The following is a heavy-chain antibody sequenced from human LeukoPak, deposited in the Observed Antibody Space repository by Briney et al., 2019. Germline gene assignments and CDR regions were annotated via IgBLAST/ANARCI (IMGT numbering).Heavy chain of an antibody. V-gene: IGHV1-69*04. CDR2: IIPILGIA. J-gene: IGHJ4*02. Sequence: SVKVSCKASGGTFSSYAISWVRQAPGQGLEWMGRIIPILGIANYAQMFQGRVTITADKSTSTAYMELSSLRSEDTAVYYCARAAAAGNRVLDYWGQGTLVTVSS. CDR1: GGTFSSYA. D-gene: IGHD6-13*01. CDR3: ARAAAAGNRVLDY.